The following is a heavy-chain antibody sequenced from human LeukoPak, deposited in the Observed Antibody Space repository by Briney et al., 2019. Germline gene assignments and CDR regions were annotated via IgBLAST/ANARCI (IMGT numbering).Heavy chain of an antibody. CDR1: GFTVRSKY. V-gene: IGHV3-66*01. D-gene: IGHD4-17*01. Sequence: PGGSLRLSCAASGFTVRSKYMSWVRQAPGKGLEWVSVIYSGGTTYYADSVKGRFTISRDNSKNTVYLQMNSLRAEDTAVYYCAKRTQVYGDYRAPIDYWGQGTLVTVSS. CDR3: AKRTQVYGDYRAPIDY. CDR2: IYSGGTT. J-gene: IGHJ4*02.